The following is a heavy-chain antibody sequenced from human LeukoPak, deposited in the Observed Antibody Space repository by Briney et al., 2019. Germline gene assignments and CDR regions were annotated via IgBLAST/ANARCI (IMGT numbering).Heavy chain of an antibody. CDR2: ISSSGSTI. Sequence: PGGSLRLSCAASGFTFSSYEMNWVRQAPGKGLEWVSYISSSGSTIYYADSVKGRFTISRDNDKTSLYLQLNSLRPEDTALYYCSTEPRSLLYWGHGTLVTVSS. V-gene: IGHV3-48*03. J-gene: IGHJ4*01. CDR1: GFTFSSYE. CDR3: STEPRSLLY. D-gene: IGHD4-17*01.